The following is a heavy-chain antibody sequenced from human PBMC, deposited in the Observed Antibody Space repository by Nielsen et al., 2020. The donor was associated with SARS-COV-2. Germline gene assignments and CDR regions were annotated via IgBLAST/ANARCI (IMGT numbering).Heavy chain of an antibody. J-gene: IGHJ5*02. V-gene: IGHV5-10-1*01. Sequence: GGTLRLSCKGGGNSFTSYWISWVRQMPGKGLEWMGRIDPSDSYTNYSPSFQGHVTISADKSISTAYLQWSSLKASDTAMYYCARRDSSSWRGWFDPWGQGTLVTVSS. CDR1: GNSFTSYW. CDR2: IDPSDSYT. CDR3: ARRDSSSWRGWFDP. D-gene: IGHD6-13*01.